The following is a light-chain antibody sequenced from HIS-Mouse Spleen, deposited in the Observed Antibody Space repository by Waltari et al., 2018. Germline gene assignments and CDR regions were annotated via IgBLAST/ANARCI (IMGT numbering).Light chain of an antibody. CDR1: SSDGGGYNY. CDR3: CSYAGSYTGV. V-gene: IGLV2-11*01. Sequence: QSALTQPRSVSGSPGQSVTISCTGTSSDGGGYNYVSWYQQHPGKAPKLMIYDVSKRPSGVPDRFSGSKSGNTASLTISGLQAEDEADYYCCSYAGSYTGVFGTGTKVTVL. J-gene: IGLJ1*01. CDR2: DVS.